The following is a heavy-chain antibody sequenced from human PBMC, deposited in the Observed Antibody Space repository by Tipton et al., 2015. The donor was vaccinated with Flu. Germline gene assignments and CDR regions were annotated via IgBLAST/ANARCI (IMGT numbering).Heavy chain of an antibody. D-gene: IGHD2-21*01. J-gene: IGHJ6*02. Sequence: QVQLVQSGAEVKKPGASVKVSCKASEYTFTGYYIHWVRQAPGQGLEWMGRINPNSGGANYAQKFQGRVTMTRDTSISTAYMELSRLRSDDTAVYHCAREDSDGDSSHYYYYHGMDVWGQGTTVTVSS. CDR3: AREDSDGDSSHYYYYHGMDV. CDR1: EYTFTGYY. V-gene: IGHV1-2*06. CDR2: INPNSGGA.